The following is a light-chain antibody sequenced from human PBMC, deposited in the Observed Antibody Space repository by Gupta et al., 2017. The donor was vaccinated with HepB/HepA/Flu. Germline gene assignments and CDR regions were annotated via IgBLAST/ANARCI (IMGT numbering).Light chain of an antibody. V-gene: IGLV1-47*01. J-gene: IGLJ2*01. CDR3: EAWDDRVSGPV. CDR1: ASNIGTNH. Sequence: QSVLTQPPSASGTPGQGVTISCSGSASNIGTNHVYWYQQLPGTAPKLLIYRNNQRPSGVPDRFSVSKSGTSASLAISGLRSEDEADYYFEAWDDRVSGPVFGGGTKLTVL. CDR2: RNN.